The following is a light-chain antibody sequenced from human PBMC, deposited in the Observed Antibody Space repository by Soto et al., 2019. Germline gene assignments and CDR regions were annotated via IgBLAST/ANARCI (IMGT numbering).Light chain of an antibody. CDR2: DAS. Sequence: DIQMTQSPSSLSASVGDRVTITCQASQDIRNYLNWYQQKPGKAPKLLIYDASNLATGVPSRFSGSGSGTDFTFTISSLQPEDIATYYCQQYDNLPFGGGTKVEIK. J-gene: IGKJ4*01. CDR3: QQYDNLP. CDR1: QDIRNY. V-gene: IGKV1-33*01.